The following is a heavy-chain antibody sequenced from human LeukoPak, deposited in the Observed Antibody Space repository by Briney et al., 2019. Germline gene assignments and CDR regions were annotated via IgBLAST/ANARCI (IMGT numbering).Heavy chain of an antibody. V-gene: IGHV3-53*01. Sequence: PGGSLRLSCAASGFTVSSNYMNWVRQAPGKGLEWVSVIYSGGSTYYADSVKGRFTISRDNSKNTLYLQMNSLRAEDTAVYYCARMGYCSSTSCFYGMDVWGHGTTVTVSS. CDR1: GFTVSSNY. J-gene: IGHJ6*02. CDR2: IYSGGST. D-gene: IGHD2-2*01. CDR3: ARMGYCSSTSCFYGMDV.